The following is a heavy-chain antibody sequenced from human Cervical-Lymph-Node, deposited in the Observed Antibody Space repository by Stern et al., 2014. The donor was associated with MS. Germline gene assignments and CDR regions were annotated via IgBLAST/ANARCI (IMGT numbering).Heavy chain of an antibody. Sequence: EVQLEESGGALIQPGRSLTLSCAASGFNFDDYAMHWVRQGPGKGLEWVSSISFNSGSINYADSVKGRFTISRDNAKNSLFLQMNSLRVEDTALYYCAKDGGGPYYGIDVWGQGTTVTVSS. CDR2: ISFNSGSI. J-gene: IGHJ6*02. CDR1: GFNFDDYA. CDR3: AKDGGGPYYGIDV. V-gene: IGHV3-9*01. D-gene: IGHD3-16*01.